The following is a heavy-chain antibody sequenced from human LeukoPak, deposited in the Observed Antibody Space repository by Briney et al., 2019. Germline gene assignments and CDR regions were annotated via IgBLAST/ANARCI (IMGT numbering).Heavy chain of an antibody. CDR2: ISYDGSNK. V-gene: IGHV3-30-3*01. Sequence: GSLRLSCAASGFTFRSYAMHWVRQAPGKGLEWVAVISYDGSNKYYADSVKGRFTISRDNSKNTLYLQMNRLRAEDTAVYYCARADTAMVKECPDSWGQGTLVTVSS. D-gene: IGHD5-18*01. CDR1: GFTFRSYA. CDR3: ARADTAMVKECPDS. J-gene: IGHJ4*02.